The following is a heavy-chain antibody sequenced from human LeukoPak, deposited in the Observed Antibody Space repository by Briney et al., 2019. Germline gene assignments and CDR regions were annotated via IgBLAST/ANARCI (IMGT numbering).Heavy chain of an antibody. Sequence: GESLKISCKGPGYSFTSYWISWVRQMPGKGLEWMGRIDPSDSYTNYSPSFQGHVTISADKSISTAYLQWSSLKASDTAMYYCARHAVVGLVVAATVGWGQGTMVTVSS. V-gene: IGHV5-10-1*01. CDR1: GYSFTSYW. CDR2: IDPSDSYT. J-gene: IGHJ3*01. CDR3: ARHAVVGLVVAATVG. D-gene: IGHD2-15*01.